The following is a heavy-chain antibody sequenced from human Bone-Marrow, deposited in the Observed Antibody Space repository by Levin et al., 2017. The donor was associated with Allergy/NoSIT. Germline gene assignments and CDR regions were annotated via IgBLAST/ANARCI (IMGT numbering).Heavy chain of an antibody. J-gene: IGHJ4*02. V-gene: IGHV3-74*01. D-gene: IGHD1-26*01. CDR3: ARVGATTFF. CDR1: GFPFSNYW. CDR2: ISGDGTST. Sequence: GGSLRLSCVASGFPFSNYWMHWLRQTPGKGLEWVSRISGDGTSTNYADSVKGRFSISRDNPNNRLYLQMNSLRVDDTAVYYCARVGATTFFWGQGTLVTVSS.